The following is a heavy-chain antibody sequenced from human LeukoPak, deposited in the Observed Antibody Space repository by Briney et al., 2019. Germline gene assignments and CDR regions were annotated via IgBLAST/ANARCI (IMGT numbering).Heavy chain of an antibody. V-gene: IGHV1-18*01. CDR3: ARDQSGSYVY. Sequence: AASVTVSCKASGYTFTSYGISWVRQAPGQGLEWMGWISVYNGNTNYAQKFQGRVTMTADTSTSTAYMELRSLRSDDTAVYYCARDQSGSYVYWGQGTLVTVSS. CDR2: ISVYNGNT. J-gene: IGHJ4*02. CDR1: GYTFTSYG. D-gene: IGHD1-26*01.